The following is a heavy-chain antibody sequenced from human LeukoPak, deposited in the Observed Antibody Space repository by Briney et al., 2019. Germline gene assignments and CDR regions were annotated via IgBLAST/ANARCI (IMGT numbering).Heavy chain of an antibody. CDR3: ARIRDGYNDAYDI. D-gene: IGHD5-24*01. Sequence: ASVRVSCKASGYTFTNYYIHWVRQAPGQGLEWMGLINPGGGNTNYAQNFQGRVTMTRDTSASTVYMELSSLRSEDTAIYYCARIRDGYNDAYDIWGQGTVVTVPS. CDR1: GYTFTNYY. J-gene: IGHJ3*02. CDR2: INPGGGNT. V-gene: IGHV1-46*01.